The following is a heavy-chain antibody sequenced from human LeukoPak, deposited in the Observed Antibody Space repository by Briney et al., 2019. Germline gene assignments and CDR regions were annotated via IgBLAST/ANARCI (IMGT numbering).Heavy chain of an antibody. CDR1: GGSFSGYY. Sequence: SETLSLTCAVYGGSFSGYYWSWIRQPPGKGLEWIGEINHSGSTNYNPSLKSRVTISVDKSKNQVSLKLSSVTAADTAVYYCARAFHYDSSGYPGAWGQGTLVTVSS. CDR3: ARAFHYDSSGYPGA. D-gene: IGHD3-22*01. CDR2: INHSGST. V-gene: IGHV4-34*01. J-gene: IGHJ5*02.